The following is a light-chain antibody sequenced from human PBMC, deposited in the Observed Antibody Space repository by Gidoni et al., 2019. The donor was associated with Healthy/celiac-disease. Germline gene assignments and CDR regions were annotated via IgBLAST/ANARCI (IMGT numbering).Light chain of an antibody. CDR3: QQYNNWPPFT. CDR1: QSVSSN. CDR2: GAS. Sequence: EIVMTPSPATLSVSPGERATLSCRASQSVSSNLAWYQQKPGQAPRLLIYGASTRATGIPASFSGSGSGTEFTLTISSLQSEDFAVYYCQQYNNWPPFTFGPGTKVEIK. J-gene: IGKJ3*01. V-gene: IGKV3-15*01.